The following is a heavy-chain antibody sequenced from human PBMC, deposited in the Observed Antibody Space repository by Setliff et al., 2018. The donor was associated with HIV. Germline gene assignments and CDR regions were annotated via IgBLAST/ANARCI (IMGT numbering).Heavy chain of an antibody. CDR1: GGSLSDSS. CDR2: VNHSGGT. CDR3: VRDAEGVAAGAIYFYMDV. Sequence: KPSETLSLTCAVYGGSLSDSSWNWIRQPPGKGLEWIGEVNHSGGTNYNSSLVSRVTISVDTSKNQFSLKMNSATAADTALYYCVRDAEGVAAGAIYFYMDVWGKGTTVTVSS. J-gene: IGHJ6*03. V-gene: IGHV4-34*01. D-gene: IGHD2-8*01.